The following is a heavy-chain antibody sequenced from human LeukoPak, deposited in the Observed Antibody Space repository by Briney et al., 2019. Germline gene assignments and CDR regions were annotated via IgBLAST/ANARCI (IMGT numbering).Heavy chain of an antibody. CDR2: IIPIFGTA. D-gene: IGHD5-24*01. CDR3: ASLQSTRDGYTLGY. J-gene: IGHJ4*02. Sequence: ASVKVSCKASGGTFSSYAISWVRQAPGQGLEWMGGIIPIFGTANYAQKFQGRVTITADESTSTAYMELCSLRSEDTAVYYCASLQSTRDGYTLGYWGQGTLVTVSS. CDR1: GGTFSSYA. V-gene: IGHV1-69*13.